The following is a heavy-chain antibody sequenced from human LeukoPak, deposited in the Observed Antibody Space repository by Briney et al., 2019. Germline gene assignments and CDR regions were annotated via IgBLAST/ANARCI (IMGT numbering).Heavy chain of an antibody. Sequence: GESLKISCKGSGYSFTSYWIAWVRQMPGKGLEWMGFIYPGDSDTRYSPSFQGQVTISADKSIRTAYLQWSSLKASDTAIYYCARHHDYGDYGCFDYWGQGTLVTVSS. D-gene: IGHD4-17*01. CDR3: ARHHDYGDYGCFDY. CDR2: IYPGDSDT. V-gene: IGHV5-51*01. CDR1: GYSFTSYW. J-gene: IGHJ4*02.